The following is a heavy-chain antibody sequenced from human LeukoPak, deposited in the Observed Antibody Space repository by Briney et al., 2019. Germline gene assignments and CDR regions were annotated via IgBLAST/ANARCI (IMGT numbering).Heavy chain of an antibody. D-gene: IGHD3-22*01. CDR2: INPNSDGT. J-gene: IGHJ6*02. CDR3: ARDRGYSMITPIRYYGMDV. CDR1: GYTFTGYY. V-gene: IGHV1-2*02. Sequence: GASVKVSFKASGYTFTGYYMHWVRQAPGQGLEWMGWINPNSDGTNYAQKFQGRVTMTRDTSISTAYMELSRLRSDDTAVYYCARDRGYSMITPIRYYGMDVWGQGTTVTVSS.